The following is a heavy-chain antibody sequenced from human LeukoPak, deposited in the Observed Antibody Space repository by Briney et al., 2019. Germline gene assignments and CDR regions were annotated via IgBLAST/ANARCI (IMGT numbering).Heavy chain of an antibody. CDR3: ARVSYYDSSGYYYYYGMDV. Sequence: SVKVSCKASGGTFSSYAISWVRQAPGQGLEWMGRIIPILGIANYAQKFQGRVTITADKSTSTAYMELSSLRSEDTAVYYCARVSYYDSSGYYYYYGMDVWGQGTTVTVSS. D-gene: IGHD3-22*01. CDR1: GGTFSSYA. V-gene: IGHV1-69*04. CDR2: IIPILGIA. J-gene: IGHJ6*02.